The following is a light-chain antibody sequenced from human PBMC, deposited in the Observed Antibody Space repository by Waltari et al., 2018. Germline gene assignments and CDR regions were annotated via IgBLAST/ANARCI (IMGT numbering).Light chain of an antibody. CDR1: SSNIGNNT. J-gene: IGLJ1*01. Sequence: QSVLTQPPSVSGAPRQRVTISCSGSSSNIGNNTLIWYHQPPGKAPNPLIYYNDLLPSGVSGRLSGSTYGTSASLDISGLQSEDEADYYCATWDDSLNAYVFGTGTKVTVL. CDR3: ATWDDSLNAYV. V-gene: IGLV1-36*01. CDR2: YND.